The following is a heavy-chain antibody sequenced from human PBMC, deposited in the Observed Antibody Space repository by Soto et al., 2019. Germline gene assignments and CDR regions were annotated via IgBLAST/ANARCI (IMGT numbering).Heavy chain of an antibody. CDR1: GYKFTTYF. Sequence: QVQLVQSGAELKKPVASVKVACKASGYKFTTYFIHLVRQAPGQGLEWMGMIHPSGDTGYAQKFRGRVTITIDTSTTTAYLELRNLTSEDTAVYFSVRGYCTTSPCSGDFQFWGQGTLVTVSS. D-gene: IGHD2-15*01. V-gene: IGHV1-46*01. CDR2: IHPSGDT. J-gene: IGHJ1*01. CDR3: VRGYCTTSPCSGDFQF.